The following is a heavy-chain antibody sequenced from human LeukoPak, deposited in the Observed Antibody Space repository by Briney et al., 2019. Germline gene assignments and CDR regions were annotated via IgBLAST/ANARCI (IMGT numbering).Heavy chain of an antibody. V-gene: IGHV3-66*01. Sequence: GGSLRLSCAASGFTVSSNYMSWVRQAPGKGLEWVSVIYSGGSTYYADSVKGRFTTSRDNSKNTLYLQMNSLRAEDTAVYYCARDRASYYYYGMDVWGQGTTVTVSS. CDR2: IYSGGST. CDR1: GFTVSSNY. CDR3: ARDRASYYYYGMDV. J-gene: IGHJ6*02.